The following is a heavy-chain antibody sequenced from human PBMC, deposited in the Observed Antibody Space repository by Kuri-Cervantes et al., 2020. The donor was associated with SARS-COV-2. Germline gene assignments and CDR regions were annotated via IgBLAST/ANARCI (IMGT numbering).Heavy chain of an antibody. CDR2: IWYGGCNK. CDR3: AKDDGGYYDGGVDY. J-gene: IGHJ4*02. V-gene: IGHV3-30*02. CDR1: GFTFSSYG. Sequence: GESLKISCAASGFTFSSYGMHWVRQAPGKGLEWVAVIWYGGCNKYYADSVKGRFTISRDNSKNTLYLQMNSLRAEDTAVYYCAKDDGGYYDGGVDYWGQGTLVTVSS. D-gene: IGHD4/OR15-4a*01.